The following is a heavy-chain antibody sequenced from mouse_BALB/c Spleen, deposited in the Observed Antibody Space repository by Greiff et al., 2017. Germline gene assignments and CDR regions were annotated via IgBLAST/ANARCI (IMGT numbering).Heavy chain of an antibody. Sequence: QVTLKESGPGILQPSQTLSLTCSFSGFSLSTSGMGVSWIRQPSGKGLEWLAHIYWDDDKRYNPSLKSRLTISKDTSSNQVFLKITSVDTADTATYYCARRRYAMDYWGQGTSVTVSA. V-gene: IGHV8-12*01. CDR2: IYWDDDK. CDR1: GFSLSTSGMG. J-gene: IGHJ4*01. CDR3: ARRRYAMDY.